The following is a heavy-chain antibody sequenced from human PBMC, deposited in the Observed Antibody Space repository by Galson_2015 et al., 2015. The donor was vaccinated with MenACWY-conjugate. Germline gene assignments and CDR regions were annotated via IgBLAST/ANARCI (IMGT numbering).Heavy chain of an antibody. V-gene: IGHV3-15*01. D-gene: IGHD2-21*01. CDR2: IKSQTDGGKI. CDR3: TTHKPDSWGGLLFHFYMDV. J-gene: IGHJ6*03. CDR1: AFTFSNAY. Sequence: SLRLSCAGSAFTFSNAYMSWVRQAPGQGLEWVGRIKSQTDGGKIDYAAPVKGSFTISRDDSKNKLYLQMIRLKIEDTAVYYCTTHKPDSWGGLLFHFYMDVWGKGTTVTVSS.